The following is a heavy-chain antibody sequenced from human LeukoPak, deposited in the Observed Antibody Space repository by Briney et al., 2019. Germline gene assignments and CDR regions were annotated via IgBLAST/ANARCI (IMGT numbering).Heavy chain of an antibody. J-gene: IGHJ3*02. Sequence: GGSLRLSCAASGFTFSSYSMNWVRQAPGKGLEWVSSIGSSSSYIYDADSVKGRFTMSRDNSKNTLYLQMNSLRAEDTAVYYCAKEEMCRVRGVKCAFDIWGQGTMVTVSS. CDR2: IGSSSSYI. V-gene: IGHV3-21*01. CDR3: AKEEMCRVRGVKCAFDI. D-gene: IGHD3-10*01. CDR1: GFTFSSYS.